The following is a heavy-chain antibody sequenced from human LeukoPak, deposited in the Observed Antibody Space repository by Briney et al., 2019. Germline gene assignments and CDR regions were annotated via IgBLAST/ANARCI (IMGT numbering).Heavy chain of an antibody. Sequence: GGSLRLSCAASGFSFSDYYMTWIRQTPGKGLEWVSDISSNGRGTFYAESVRGRFTISRDNAKKSLYLQMNSLRAEDTAVYYCARDLVYYDSSGADYWGQGTLVTVSS. J-gene: IGHJ4*02. V-gene: IGHV3-11*04. D-gene: IGHD3-22*01. CDR2: ISSNGRGT. CDR3: ARDLVYYDSSGADY. CDR1: GFSFSDYY.